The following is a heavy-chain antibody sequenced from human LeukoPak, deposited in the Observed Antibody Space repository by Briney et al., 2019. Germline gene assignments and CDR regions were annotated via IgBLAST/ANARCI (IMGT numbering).Heavy chain of an antibody. D-gene: IGHD1-20*01. J-gene: IGHJ4*02. CDR2: ITNDGSST. V-gene: IGHV3-74*01. CDR1: GLTFSSHW. CDR3: ARIDNWNDGGY. Sequence: GGSLRLSCAASGLTFSSHWMHWVRQAPGKGLVWVSRITNDGSSTTYADSVKGRFTISRDNAKNMLYLQVNSLRAEDTAVYYCARIDNWNDGGYWGQGTLVTVSS.